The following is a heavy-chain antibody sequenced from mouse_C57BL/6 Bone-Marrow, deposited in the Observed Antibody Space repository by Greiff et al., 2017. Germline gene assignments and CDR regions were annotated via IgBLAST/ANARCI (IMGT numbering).Heavy chain of an antibody. CDR2: INPGSGGT. J-gene: IGHJ1*03. V-gene: IGHV1-54*01. Sequence: VQLQQSGAELVRPGTSVKVSCKASGYAFTNYLIEWVKQRPGQGLEWIGVINPGSGGTNYNEKFKGKATLTADKSSSTAYMQLSSLTSEDSAVYFCARTLGSSPWYFDVWGTGTTVTVSS. CDR3: ARTLGSSPWYFDV. CDR1: GYAFTNYL. D-gene: IGHD1-1*01.